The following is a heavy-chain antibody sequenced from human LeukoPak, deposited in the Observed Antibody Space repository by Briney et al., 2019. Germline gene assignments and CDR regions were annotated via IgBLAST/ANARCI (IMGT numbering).Heavy chain of an antibody. J-gene: IGHJ6*03. Sequence: GGSLRLSCAASGFTVSSNYMSWVRQAPGKGLEWVSVIYSGGSTYYADSVKGRFTISRDNSKNTLYLQMNSLRAEDTALYYCARDRTKYYYYYMDVWGKGTTVTVSS. CDR3: ARDRTKYYYYYMDV. CDR2: IYSGGST. V-gene: IGHV3-53*01. CDR1: GFTVSSNY. D-gene: IGHD2-8*01.